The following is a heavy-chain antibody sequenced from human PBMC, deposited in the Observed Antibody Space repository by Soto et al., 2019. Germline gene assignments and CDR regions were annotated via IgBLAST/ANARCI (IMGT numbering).Heavy chain of an antibody. J-gene: IGHJ4*02. CDR3: ASRLNY. D-gene: IGHD3-22*01. CDR1: GFNFSDYY. V-gene: IGHV3-11*04. CDR2: INSNGHTI. Sequence: VQLVESGGGLVKPGGSLRLSCAASGFNFSDYYMSWIHQATGKGLEWVSYINSNGHTIYYADSVKGRFTISEDNDKKSLYRQMTCFRGEDTSVYYFASRLNYWGQGTLVTVSS.